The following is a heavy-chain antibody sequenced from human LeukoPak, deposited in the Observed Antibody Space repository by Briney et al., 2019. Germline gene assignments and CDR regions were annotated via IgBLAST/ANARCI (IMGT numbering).Heavy chain of an antibody. CDR2: IYYSGST. Sequence: SETLSLTCTVSGGSLSSYYWSSVRHPPGKGLEWIGYIYYSGSTNYNPSLKSRVTISVDTSKNQFSLKLSSVTAADTAVYYCARMSSGYYPNFDYWGQGTLVTVSS. V-gene: IGHV4-59*01. CDR1: GGSLSSYY. D-gene: IGHD3-22*01. J-gene: IGHJ4*02. CDR3: ARMSSGYYPNFDY.